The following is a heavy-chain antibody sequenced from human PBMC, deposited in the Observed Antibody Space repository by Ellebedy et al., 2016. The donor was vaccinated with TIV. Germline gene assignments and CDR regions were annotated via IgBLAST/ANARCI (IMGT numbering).Heavy chain of an antibody. Sequence: GESLKISXAASGFTFSSYAMSWVRQAPGKGLEWVSTISGSGGSTYYADSVKGRFTISRDNSKNTLYLQMNSLTAEDTAVYYYARGGYSSGWYANWYFDLWGRGTLVTVSS. CDR2: ISGSGGST. J-gene: IGHJ2*01. D-gene: IGHD6-19*01. CDR3: ARGGYSSGWYANWYFDL. CDR1: GFTFSSYA. V-gene: IGHV3-23*01.